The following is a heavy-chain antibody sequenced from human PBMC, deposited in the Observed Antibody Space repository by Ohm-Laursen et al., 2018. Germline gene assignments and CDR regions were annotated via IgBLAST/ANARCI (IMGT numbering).Heavy chain of an antibody. J-gene: IGHJ3*01. D-gene: IGHD4-11*01. CDR2: IGGDDRT. CDR3: ASRRIVTMDRGAFNV. CDR1: GFTFSGYW. Sequence: SLRLSCAASGFTFSGYWMTWVRQAPGKGLEWVSAIGGDDRTHYADSVKGRFTISKDKSKNMLYLQMNSLRAEDTAVYHCASRRIVTMDRGAFNVWGQGTMVTVSS. V-gene: IGHV3-23*01.